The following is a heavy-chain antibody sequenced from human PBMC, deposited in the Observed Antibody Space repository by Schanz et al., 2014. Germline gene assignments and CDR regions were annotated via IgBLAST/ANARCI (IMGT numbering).Heavy chain of an antibody. V-gene: IGHV1-8*01. J-gene: IGHJ6*02. CDR2: MNSKTGNT. D-gene: IGHD3-10*01. Sequence: QVQLVQSGAEVKKPGASVKVSCKASGYTFTSYDINWVRQATGQGLEWMGWMNSKTGNTGYAQRFQGRVTMTRDTSTSTAYMELRSLISDDTAVYYCVRDAGWAFGDYHDMDVWGQGTSVTVSS. CDR3: VRDAGWAFGDYHDMDV. CDR1: GYTFTSYD.